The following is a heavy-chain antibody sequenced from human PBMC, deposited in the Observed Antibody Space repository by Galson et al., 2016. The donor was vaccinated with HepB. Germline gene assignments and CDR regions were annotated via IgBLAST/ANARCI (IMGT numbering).Heavy chain of an antibody. Sequence: SETLSLTCAVYGGSFSNYDWSWIRQPPGKGLEWIGEISDSGGTKYNPSIKSRVTISADTSKNQFSLKLSSVTAADTAVYYCARGRLCFDYWDQGTLVTVSS. J-gene: IGHJ4*02. CDR3: ARGRLCFDY. V-gene: IGHV4-34*01. CDR2: ISDSGGT. CDR1: GGSFSNYD.